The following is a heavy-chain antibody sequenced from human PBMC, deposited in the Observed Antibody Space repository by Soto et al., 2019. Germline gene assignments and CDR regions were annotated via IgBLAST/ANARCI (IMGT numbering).Heavy chain of an antibody. J-gene: IGHJ6*02. Sequence: GGSLRLSCAASGFTLSNFAMNWVRQAPGKGLEWVSGIIGSGGTTYYADSVKGRFTISRDKSKSTLYLQMNSLRAEDTAIYYCAKHGGYSFGPGDYYGMDIWGQGTTVTVSS. CDR2: IIGSGGTT. V-gene: IGHV3-23*01. D-gene: IGHD5-18*01. CDR3: AKHGGYSFGPGDYYGMDI. CDR1: GFTLSNFA.